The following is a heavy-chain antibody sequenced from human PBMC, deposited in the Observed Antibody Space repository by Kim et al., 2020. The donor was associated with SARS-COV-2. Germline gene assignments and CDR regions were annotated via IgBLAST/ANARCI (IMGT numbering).Heavy chain of an antibody. D-gene: IGHD2-2*01. CDR3: ARDRGCSSTSCYEYPLEDV. Sequence: SVKVSCKASGGTFSSYAISWVRQAPGQGLEWMGGIIPIFGTANYAQKFQGRVTITADESTSTAYMELSSLRSEDTAVYYCARDRGCSSTSCYEYPLEDVWGQGTTVTVSS. J-gene: IGHJ6*02. V-gene: IGHV1-69*13. CDR1: GGTFSSYA. CDR2: IIPIFGTA.